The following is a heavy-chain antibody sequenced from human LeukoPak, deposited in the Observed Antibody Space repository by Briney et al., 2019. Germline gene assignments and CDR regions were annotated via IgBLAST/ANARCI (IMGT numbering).Heavy chain of an antibody. CDR1: GASISGSGYY. CDR2: IYYSGST. J-gene: IGHJ6*04. Sequence: SETLSLTCAVSGASISGSGYYLGWIRQPPGKGLEWIGNIYYSGSTYYNPSLKSRVTISVDTSKNQFSLKLSSVTAADTAVYYCARDRQLAKPGDVWGKGTTVTVSS. D-gene: IGHD6-6*01. CDR3: ARDRQLAKPGDV. V-gene: IGHV4-39*07.